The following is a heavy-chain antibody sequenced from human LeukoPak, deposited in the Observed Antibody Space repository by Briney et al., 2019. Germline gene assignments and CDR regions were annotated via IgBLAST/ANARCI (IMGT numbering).Heavy chain of an antibody. D-gene: IGHD1-26*01. CDR1: GGSFSGYY. J-gene: IGHJ4*02. V-gene: IGHV4-34*01. CDR2: INHSGST. CDR3: ARKMEATGATAGSVDY. Sequence: SETLSLTCAVYGGSFSGYYWSWIRQPPGKGLEWIGEINHSGSTNYNPSLKSRVTISVDTSKNQFSLKLSSVTAADTAVYYCARKMEATGATAGSVDYWGQGTLVTVSS.